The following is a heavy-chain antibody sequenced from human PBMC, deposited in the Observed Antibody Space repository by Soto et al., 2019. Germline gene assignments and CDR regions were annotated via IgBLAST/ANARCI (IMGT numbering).Heavy chain of an antibody. D-gene: IGHD6-19*01. Sequence: QLQLQESGPGLVKPSKTLSLTCTVSGGSISSSSYYWGWIRQPPGKGLEWIGSIYYSGSTYYNPSLKSRVTISVDTSKNQFSLKLSSVTAADTAVYYCATQWLVGSLDYWGQGTLVTVSS. V-gene: IGHV4-39*01. CDR2: IYYSGST. CDR1: GGSISSSSYY. CDR3: ATQWLVGSLDY. J-gene: IGHJ4*02.